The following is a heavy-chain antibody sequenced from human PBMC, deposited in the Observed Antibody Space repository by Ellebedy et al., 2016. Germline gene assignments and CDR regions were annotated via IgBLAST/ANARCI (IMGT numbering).Heavy chain of an antibody. J-gene: IGHJ3*02. V-gene: IGHV3-53*01. CDR1: GFTVSSNY. CDR2: IYSGGST. CDR3: ASFYDSSGYYYTYDAFDI. Sequence: GGSLRLXXAASGFTVSSNYMSWVRQAPGKGLEWVSVIYSGGSTYYADSVKGRFTISRDNSKNTLYLQMNSLRAEDTAVYYCASFYDSSGYYYTYDAFDIWGQGTMVTVSS. D-gene: IGHD3-22*01.